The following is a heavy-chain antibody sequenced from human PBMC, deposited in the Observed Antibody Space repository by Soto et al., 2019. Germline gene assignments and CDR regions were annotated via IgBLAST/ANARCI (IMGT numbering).Heavy chain of an antibody. CDR1: GYTFTGYG. V-gene: IGHV1-18*04. CDR2: ISASNGKT. Sequence: ASLKFSCKASGYTFTGYGISWGRHAPGQGLEWMVWISASNGKTNYAQKLKGRVTMTPETSTRQAYRELRSLRYEETAVYYCARDQGLYGMDVWGEGTTVTVFS. CDR3: ARDQGLYGMDV. J-gene: IGHJ6*04.